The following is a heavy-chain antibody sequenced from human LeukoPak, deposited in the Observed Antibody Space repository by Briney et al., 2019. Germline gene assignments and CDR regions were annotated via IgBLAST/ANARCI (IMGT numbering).Heavy chain of an antibody. Sequence: GASVKVSCKASGGTFSSYAISWVRQAPGQGLEWMGGIIPIFGTANYAQKFQGRVTITADKSTSTAYMELSSLRSEDTAVYYCARVYDILTGYYGDAFDIWGQGTMVTVSS. J-gene: IGHJ3*02. CDR2: IIPIFGTA. V-gene: IGHV1-69*06. D-gene: IGHD3-9*01. CDR3: ARVYDILTGYYGDAFDI. CDR1: GGTFSSYA.